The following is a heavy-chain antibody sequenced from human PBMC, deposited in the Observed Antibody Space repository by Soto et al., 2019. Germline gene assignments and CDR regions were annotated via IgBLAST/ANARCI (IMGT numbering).Heavy chain of an antibody. CDR2: ILGSGRT. J-gene: IGHJ5*02. V-gene: IGHV3-23*01. Sequence: GGSLRLSCAASGFTFSKYAMMWVRQAPGKGLEWVSGILGSGRTYHADAVKGRFTISNDNSKNTLYLQMNRLRAEATAVYYCAKAAVYGDGLWLPESWGQGTQVTVSS. CDR1: GFTFSKYA. D-gene: IGHD4-17*01. CDR3: AKAAVYGDGLWLPES.